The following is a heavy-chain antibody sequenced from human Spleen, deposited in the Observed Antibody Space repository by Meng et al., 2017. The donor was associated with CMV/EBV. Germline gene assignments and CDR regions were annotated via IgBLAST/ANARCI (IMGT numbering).Heavy chain of an antibody. D-gene: IGHD6-19*01. J-gene: IGHJ2*01. CDR2: INHSGRT. Sequence: FSGYYWSWIRQHPGKGLEWIGEINHSGRTNYNPSLKSRVTISVDTSKNQFSLKLSSVTAADTAVYYCARGFRSVGWGTSSLRGWYFDLWGRGTLVTVSS. CDR1: FSGYY. CDR3: ARGFRSVGWGTSSLRGWYFDL. V-gene: IGHV4-34*01.